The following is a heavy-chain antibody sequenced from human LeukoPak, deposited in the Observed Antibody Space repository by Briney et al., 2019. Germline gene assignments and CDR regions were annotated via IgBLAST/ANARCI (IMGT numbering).Heavy chain of an antibody. D-gene: IGHD6-13*01. CDR2: ISSDGSST. V-gene: IGHV3-74*01. J-gene: IGHJ4*02. CDR3: ARDYNSSPDY. CDR1: GFIFSNYW. Sequence: GGSLRRSCAASGFIFSNYWMHWVRQAPGKGLVWVSHISSDGSSTSYADSVKGRFTISRDNAKNTLYLQMNSLRVEDTAVYYCARDYNSSPDYWGQGTLVTVSS.